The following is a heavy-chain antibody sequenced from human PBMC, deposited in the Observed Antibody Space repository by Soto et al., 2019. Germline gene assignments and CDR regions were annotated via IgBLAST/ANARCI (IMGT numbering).Heavy chain of an antibody. CDR3: THSSRSSAFDF. CDR1: GFSLSSSGVS. Sequence: QITLKESGPMLVKPTQTLTLTCTFSGFSLSSSGVSVGWIRQPPGQALEWLAHIYWDDDKRYSPSLKNRLIITKDTSKNQVILTMTDMDPVDTATFSCTHSSRSSAFDFWGQGTMVAVSS. V-gene: IGHV2-5*02. J-gene: IGHJ3*01. CDR2: IYWDDDK.